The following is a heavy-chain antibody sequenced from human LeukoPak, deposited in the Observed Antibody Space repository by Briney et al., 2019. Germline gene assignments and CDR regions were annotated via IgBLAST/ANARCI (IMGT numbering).Heavy chain of an antibody. J-gene: IGHJ6*03. Sequence: SQTLSLTCTVSGGSISSGSYYWSWIRRPAGKGLEWIGRIYTSGSTNYNPSLKSRVTISVDTSKNQFSLKLSSVTAADTAVYYCARTPCYYYYYMDVWGKGTTVTVSS. CDR2: IYTSGST. V-gene: IGHV4-61*02. CDR3: ARTPCYYYYYMDV. CDR1: GGSISSGSYY.